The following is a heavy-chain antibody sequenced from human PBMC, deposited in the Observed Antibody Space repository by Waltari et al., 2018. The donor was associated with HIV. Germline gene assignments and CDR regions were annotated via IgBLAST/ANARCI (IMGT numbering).Heavy chain of an antibody. CDR3: ASRGMHYYDSSGYYS. V-gene: IGHV4-59*01. D-gene: IGHD3-22*01. CDR2: NYYSGST. J-gene: IGHJ4*02. Sequence: QVLLQESGPGLVKPSETLSLTCTVSGGSITSYCWRWIRPPPGKGLEWIGYNYYSGSTNYNPSLKSRATISVDTSKNQVALKLSSVTAADTAVYYCASRGMHYYDSSGYYSWGQGTLVTVSS. CDR1: GGSITSYC.